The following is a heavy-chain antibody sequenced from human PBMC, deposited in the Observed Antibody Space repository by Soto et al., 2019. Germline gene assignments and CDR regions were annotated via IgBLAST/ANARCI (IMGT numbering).Heavy chain of an antibody. CDR3: ARVNAGYSGYDHFDY. Sequence: QVQLQESGPGLVKPSETLSLTCTVSGGSISSYYWSWIRQPPGKGLEWIGYIYYSGSTNYNPSLKSRVTISVDTSKNQFSLKLSSVTAADTAVYYCARVNAGYSGYDHFDYWGQGTLVTVSS. V-gene: IGHV4-59*01. CDR2: IYYSGST. D-gene: IGHD5-12*01. J-gene: IGHJ4*02. CDR1: GGSISSYY.